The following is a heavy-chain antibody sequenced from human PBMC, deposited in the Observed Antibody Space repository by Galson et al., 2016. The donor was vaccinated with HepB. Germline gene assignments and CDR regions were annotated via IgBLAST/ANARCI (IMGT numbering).Heavy chain of an antibody. CDR3: ASSPTGGY. Sequence: SLRLSCAGSGYSVATNYMIWVRQAPGEGLEWVSLMYSRGGAFYADSVTGRFTISRDNSKNTLYLQMNNLRAEDTAVYYCASSPTGGYGGQGTLVTVSS. D-gene: IGHD2-2*01. CDR1: GYSVATNY. J-gene: IGHJ4*02. V-gene: IGHV3-66*01. CDR2: MYSRGGA.